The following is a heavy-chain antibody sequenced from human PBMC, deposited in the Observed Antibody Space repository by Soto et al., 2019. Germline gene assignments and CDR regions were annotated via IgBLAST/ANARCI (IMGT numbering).Heavy chain of an antibody. J-gene: IGHJ3*02. CDR1: GFTFSSHY. CDR2: IKQDGSDK. D-gene: IGHD1-26*01. V-gene: IGHV3-7*04. Sequence: EVQLVESGGGLVQPGGSLRLSCVASGFTFSSHYMSWVRQAPGKGLEWVANIKQDGSDKYYVDSVKGRFTISRDNAQNSLYLQMNSLRAEDTAVYYCARETIVKTTDDSFDIWGQGTMVTVSS. CDR3: ARETIVKTTDDSFDI.